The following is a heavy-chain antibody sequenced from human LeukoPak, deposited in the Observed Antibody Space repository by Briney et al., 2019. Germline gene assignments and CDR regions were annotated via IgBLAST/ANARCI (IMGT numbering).Heavy chain of an antibody. D-gene: IGHD3-22*01. CDR3: ARGGLLVTPLGY. V-gene: IGHV1-69*10. CDR1: GGTFNSYG. Sequence: ASVKVSYKAPGGTFNSYGISWVRQAPGQGLEWMGAMIPLLGTENYAQKFQGRVSITADKSTTTAYMELSSLRSEDTAVYYCARGGLLVTPLGYWGQGTLVTVSS. CDR2: MIPLLGTE. J-gene: IGHJ4*02.